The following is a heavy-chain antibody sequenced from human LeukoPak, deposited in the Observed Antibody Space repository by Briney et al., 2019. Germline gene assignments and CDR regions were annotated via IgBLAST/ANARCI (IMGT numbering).Heavy chain of an antibody. CDR2: IYYSGST. D-gene: IGHD2-15*01. Sequence: SETLSLTCTVSGGSISSYYWSWIRQPPGKGLEGIGYIYYSGSTNYNPSLKSRVTISVDTSKNQFSLKLSSVTAAYTAVYYCARPSSGPVAATNWFDPWGQGTLVTVSS. J-gene: IGHJ5*02. V-gene: IGHV4-59*01. CDR1: GGSISSYY. CDR3: ARPSSGPVAATNWFDP.